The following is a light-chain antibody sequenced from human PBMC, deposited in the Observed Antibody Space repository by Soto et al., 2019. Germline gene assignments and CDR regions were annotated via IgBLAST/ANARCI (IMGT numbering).Light chain of an antibody. CDR2: NVS. CDR1: ESLLYSDGNTY. Sequence: DVVMTQSPLFLPVTLGQPASISCRSSESLLYSDGNTYFNWFQQRPGQSPRRLFYNVSNRDSGVXDXXSGSGSGTHFTLKISRVEAEDSGVYYCMHSIRWPWTFGQGTKVEVK. V-gene: IGKV2-30*01. J-gene: IGKJ1*01. CDR3: MHSIRWPWT.